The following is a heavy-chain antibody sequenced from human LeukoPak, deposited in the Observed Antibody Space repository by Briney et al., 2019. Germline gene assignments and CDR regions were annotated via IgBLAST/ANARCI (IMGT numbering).Heavy chain of an antibody. CDR3: ARVVVVAATPVAYYYYYGMDV. Sequence: SVKVSCKASGGTFSSYAISWVRQAPGQGLEWMGRIIPILGIANYAQKFQGRVTITADKSTSTAYMELSSLRSEDTAVYYCARVVVVAATPVAYYYYYGMDVWGQGTTVTVSS. CDR1: GGTFSSYA. D-gene: IGHD2-15*01. J-gene: IGHJ6*02. V-gene: IGHV1-69*04. CDR2: IIPILGIA.